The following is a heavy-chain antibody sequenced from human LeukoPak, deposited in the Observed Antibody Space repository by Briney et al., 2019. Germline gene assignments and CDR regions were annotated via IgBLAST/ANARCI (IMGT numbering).Heavy chain of an antibody. V-gene: IGHV1-24*01. CDR3: ATSAGRGYSYGSAPYFDY. CDR2: FDPEDGET. J-gene: IGHJ4*02. Sequence: ASVKVSCKVSGYTLTELSMHWVRQAPRKGLEWMGGFDPEDGETIYAQKFQGRVTMTEDTSTDTAYMELSSLRSEDTAVYYCATSAGRGYSYGSAPYFDYWGQGTLVTVSS. D-gene: IGHD5-18*01. CDR1: GYTLTELS.